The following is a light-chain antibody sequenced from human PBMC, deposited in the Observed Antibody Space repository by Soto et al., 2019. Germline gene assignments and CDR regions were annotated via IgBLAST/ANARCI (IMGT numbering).Light chain of an antibody. Sequence: DIQITESPSSLSASVGDTVTITCRATQNISNYLNWYQQKPGKAPQVLIYAASSLQSGVPSRFSGSGSGTDFTLTISSLHPEDFATYYCQQSYSTPLTFGGGTKVDIK. J-gene: IGKJ4*01. CDR1: QNISNY. V-gene: IGKV1-39*01. CDR2: AAS. CDR3: QQSYSTPLT.